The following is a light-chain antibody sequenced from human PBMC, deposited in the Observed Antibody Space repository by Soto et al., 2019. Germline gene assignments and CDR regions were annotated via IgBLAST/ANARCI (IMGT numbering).Light chain of an antibody. CDR3: CSYAPSSTSYV. V-gene: IGLV2-23*01. CDR1: SSDVGSYNV. CDR2: AGS. J-gene: IGLJ1*01. Sequence: SALTQPASVSGSPGQSITISCTGTSSDVGSYNVVSWYQQRPGKAPKLVIYAGSNRPSGVSTRFSGSKSGNTASLTISGLQAEDEADYYCCSYAPSSTSYVFGTGTKLTVL.